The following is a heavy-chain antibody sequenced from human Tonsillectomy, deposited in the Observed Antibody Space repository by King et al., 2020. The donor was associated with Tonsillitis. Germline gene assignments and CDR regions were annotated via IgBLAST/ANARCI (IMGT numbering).Heavy chain of an antibody. V-gene: IGHV3-23*04. CDR2: ISGSGATT. Sequence: DVQLVESGGGLVQPGGSLRLSCAGSGFSFSSYAMSWVRQASGKGLEWVSFISGSGATTYFADSVKGRFTISRDNSKNTLYLQMNSLRAEDTAVYYCAKDYEEIIDYWGQGTLVTVSS. CDR3: AKDYEEIIDY. J-gene: IGHJ4*02. CDR1: GFSFSSYA. D-gene: IGHD3-16*01.